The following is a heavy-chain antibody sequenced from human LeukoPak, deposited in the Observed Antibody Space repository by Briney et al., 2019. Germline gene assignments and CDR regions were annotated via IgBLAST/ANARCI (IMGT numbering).Heavy chain of an antibody. V-gene: IGHV4-59*08. CDR3: AKESSWFDP. CDR2: IYYSGST. Sequence: SETLSLTCTVSGGSISSYYWSWIRQPPGKGLEWIGYIYYSGSTNYNPSLKSRVTISVDTSKNQFSLKLSSVTAADTAVYYCAKESSWFDPWGQGTLVTVSS. D-gene: IGHD3-10*01. J-gene: IGHJ5*02. CDR1: GGSISSYY.